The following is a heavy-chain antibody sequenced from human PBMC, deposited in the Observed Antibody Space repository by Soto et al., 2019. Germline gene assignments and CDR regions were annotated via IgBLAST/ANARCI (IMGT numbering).Heavy chain of an antibody. CDR3: ARGIALDYYDSSGYYFFDY. D-gene: IGHD3-22*01. CDR2: IYYSGST. J-gene: IGHJ4*02. CDR1: GGSISSYY. Sequence: PSETLSLTCTVSGGSISSYYWSWIRQPPGKGLERIGYIYYSGSTNYNPSLKSRVTISVDTSKNQFSLKLSSVTAADSAVYYCARGIALDYYDSSGYYFFDYWGQGTLVTVSS. V-gene: IGHV4-59*01.